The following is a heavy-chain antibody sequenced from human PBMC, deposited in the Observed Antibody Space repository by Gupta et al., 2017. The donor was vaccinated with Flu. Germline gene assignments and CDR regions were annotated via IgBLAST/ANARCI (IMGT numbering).Heavy chain of an antibody. J-gene: IGHJ4*02. CDR3: SRAVTIANDPLDY. D-gene: IGHD2-21*01. CDR2: IRTEAKGYNP. Sequence: EVQLVESGGGLVQPGGSLRLSCVSSGFRFSDHYMDWVRQVPGRGPEWVARIRTEAKGYNPEYAASVQGRFTISREDSKNLVHLQMKRLSIGDKAVYFWSRAVTIANDPLDYWGQGTMVTVSS. V-gene: IGHV3-72*01. CDR1: GFRFSDHY.